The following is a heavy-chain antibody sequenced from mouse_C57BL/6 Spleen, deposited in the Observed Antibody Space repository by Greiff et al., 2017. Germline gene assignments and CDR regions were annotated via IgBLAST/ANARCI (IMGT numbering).Heavy chain of an antibody. D-gene: IGHD2-2*01. CDR3: ARRSTMVTTGYYYARDY. CDR1: GFTFSDYG. CDR2: ISSGSSTI. Sequence: EVMLVESGGGLVKPGGSLKLSCAASGFTFSDYGMHWVRQAPEKGLEWVAYISSGSSTIYYADTVKGRFTISRDNAKNTLFLQMTSLRSEDTAMYYCARRSTMVTTGYYYARDYWGQGTSVTVSS. V-gene: IGHV5-17*01. J-gene: IGHJ4*01.